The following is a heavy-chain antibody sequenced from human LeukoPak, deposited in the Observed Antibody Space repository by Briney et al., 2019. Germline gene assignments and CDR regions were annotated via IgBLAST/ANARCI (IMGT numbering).Heavy chain of an antibody. D-gene: IGHD6-19*01. Sequence: GASVKVSCKASDYTFISYGISWVRQAPGQGLEWMGWISSHNGYTKYAQKFQGRVTMTTDTSMSTAYMELGSLRSDDTAVYYCARRRAVAGVNWFDPWGQGTLVTVSS. CDR3: ARRRAVAGVNWFDP. J-gene: IGHJ5*02. V-gene: IGHV1-18*01. CDR2: ISSHNGYT. CDR1: DYTFISYG.